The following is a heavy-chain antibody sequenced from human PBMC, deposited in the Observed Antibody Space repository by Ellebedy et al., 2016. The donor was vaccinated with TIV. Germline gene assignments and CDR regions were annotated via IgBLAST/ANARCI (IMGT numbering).Heavy chain of an antibody. D-gene: IGHD3-22*01. CDR1: RGAINTYF. J-gene: IGHJ3*02. CDR3: ARGYRNFDSTGRTVIAYDI. CDR2: LYFSGST. Sequence: SETLSLTCTVTRGAINTYFWSWIRQPPGKGLEWIGYLYFSGSTDYNPSLKSRVTISVDTSKNQFSLKLSSVTAADTAVYYCARGYRNFDSTGRTVIAYDIWGQGTMVTVSS. V-gene: IGHV4-59*01.